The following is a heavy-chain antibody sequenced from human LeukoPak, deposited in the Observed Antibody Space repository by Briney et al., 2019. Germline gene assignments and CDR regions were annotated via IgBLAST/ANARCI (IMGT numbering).Heavy chain of an antibody. V-gene: IGHV3-23*01. Sequence: GGSLRLSCAASGFTFSTYSMTWVRQAPGKGLEWVAGLTGSGGGTYYADPVQGRFTISRNNFRDRVYLQMHSLRVDDTAVYYCARGFDSVVVGLYNWLDSWGQGTVVTVSS. J-gene: IGHJ5*01. CDR3: ARGFDSVVVGLYNWLDS. CDR2: LTGSGGGT. D-gene: IGHD2-15*01. CDR1: GFTFSTYS.